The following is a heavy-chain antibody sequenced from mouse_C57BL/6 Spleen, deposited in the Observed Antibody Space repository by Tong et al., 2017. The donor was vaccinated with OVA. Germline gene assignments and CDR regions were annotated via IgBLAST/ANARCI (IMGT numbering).Heavy chain of an antibody. CDR2: INPYNGGT. CDR1: GFNIKDDY. CDR3: ASPITTVVEYYAMDY. D-gene: IGHD1-1*01. Sequence: EVQLQESGAELVRPGASVKLSCTASGFNIKDDYMHWVKQRPEQGLEWIGVINPYNGGTSYNQKFKGKATLTVDKSSSTAYMELNSLTSEDSAVYYCASPITTVVEYYAMDYWGQGTSVTVS. J-gene: IGHJ4*01. V-gene: IGHV1-19*01.